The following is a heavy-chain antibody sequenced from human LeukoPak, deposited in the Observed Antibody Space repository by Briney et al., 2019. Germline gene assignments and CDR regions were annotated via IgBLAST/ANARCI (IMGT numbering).Heavy chain of an antibody. J-gene: IGHJ6*02. D-gene: IGHD2-8*01. V-gene: IGHV1-18*01. Sequence: ASGNVSCKSSGYTFTSYGISWVRQAPGQGLEWMGWISAYNGNTNYAQKLQVRVTMTTDTSTSTAYMELRSLRSDDTAVYYCASLIRRMDVWGQGTTVTVSS. CDR2: ISAYNGNT. CDR3: ASLIRRMDV. CDR1: GYTFTSYG.